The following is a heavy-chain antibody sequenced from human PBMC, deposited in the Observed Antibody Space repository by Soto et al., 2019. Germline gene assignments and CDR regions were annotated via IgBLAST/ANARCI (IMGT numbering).Heavy chain of an antibody. V-gene: IGHV3-23*01. CDR3: AKAPCSGGSCYSGSVDY. CDR1: GFTFSSYA. J-gene: IGHJ4*02. CDR2: ISGSGGST. D-gene: IGHD2-15*01. Sequence: RLSCAASGFTFSSYAMSWVRQAPGKGLEWVSAISGSGGSTYYADSVKGRFTISRDNSKNTPYLQMNSLRAEDTAVYYCAKAPCSGGSCYSGSVDYWGQGALVTVSS.